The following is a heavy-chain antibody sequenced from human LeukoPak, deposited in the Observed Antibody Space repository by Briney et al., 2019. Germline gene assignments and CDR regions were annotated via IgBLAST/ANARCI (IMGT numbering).Heavy chain of an antibody. CDR1: GGSISPYY. D-gene: IGHD3-22*01. J-gene: IGHJ6*02. V-gene: IGHV4-59*01. CDR2: IDYSGST. CDR3: ARSGSSGHYFGPVYYYYGMDV. Sequence: PSETLSLTCTVSGGSISPYYWTWIRQTLGKGLEWIGFIDYSGSTNYNPSLKSRVTISGDTSKNQVSLKLSSVTAADTAVYYCARSGSSGHYFGPVYYYYGMDVWGQGTTVTVSS.